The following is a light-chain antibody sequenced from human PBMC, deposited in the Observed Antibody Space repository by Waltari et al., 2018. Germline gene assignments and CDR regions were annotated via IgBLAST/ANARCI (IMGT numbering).Light chain of an antibody. V-gene: IGKV3-20*01. CDR2: GAY. CDR3: QHHLRLPTT. CDR1: QSVGTY. Sequence: IVLTQSPCTLSLSPGERATLSCRASQSVGTYLAWYQQKPGQAPRLLIYGAYSRAAGIPDRFSGSGYGTDFSLTISRLEPEDFAVYFCQHHLRLPTTFGQGTKVEIK. J-gene: IGKJ1*01.